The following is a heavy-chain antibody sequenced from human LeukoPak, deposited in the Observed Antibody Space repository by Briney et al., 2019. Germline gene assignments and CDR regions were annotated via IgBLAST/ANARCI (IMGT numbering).Heavy chain of an antibody. CDR1: GGSISSYY. CDR2: IYTSGST. Sequence: SETLSLTCTVSGGSISSYYWSWVRQPAGKGLEWIGRIYTSGSTNYNPSLKSRVTMSVDTSKNQFSLKLSSVTAADTAVYYCARARGDPTRGDAFDIWGQGTMVTVSS. V-gene: IGHV4-4*07. J-gene: IGHJ3*02. CDR3: ARARGDPTRGDAFDI. D-gene: IGHD4-17*01.